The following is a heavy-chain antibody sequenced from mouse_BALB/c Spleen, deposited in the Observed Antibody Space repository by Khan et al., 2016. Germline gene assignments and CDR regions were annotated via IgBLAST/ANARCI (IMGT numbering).Heavy chain of an antibody. Sequence: EVQLQESGPGLVKPSQSLSLTCTVTGYSITSDYAWNWIRQFPGNKLEWMGYISYSGSTSYNPSLKSRISITRDTSKNQFFLQLNSVTTEDAATYYCARGYYGSSYFDYWGQGTTLTVSS. CDR1: GYSITSDYA. J-gene: IGHJ2*01. CDR2: ISYSGST. V-gene: IGHV3-2*02. CDR3: ARGYYGSSYFDY. D-gene: IGHD1-1*01.